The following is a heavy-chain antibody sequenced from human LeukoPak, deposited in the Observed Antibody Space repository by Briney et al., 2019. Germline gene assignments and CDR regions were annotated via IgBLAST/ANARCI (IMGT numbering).Heavy chain of an antibody. Sequence: GGSLRHSCVGSGFNLFNYAMHWVRQAPGKGLEWVAAILYDGSHDYYADSVKGRFTISRDNPKNTLYLQMNSLRAEDTAVYYCAKAPYYYYGMDVWGQGTTVTVSS. V-gene: IGHV3-30-3*01. J-gene: IGHJ6*02. CDR1: GFNLFNYA. CDR2: ILYDGSHD. CDR3: AKAPYYYYGMDV.